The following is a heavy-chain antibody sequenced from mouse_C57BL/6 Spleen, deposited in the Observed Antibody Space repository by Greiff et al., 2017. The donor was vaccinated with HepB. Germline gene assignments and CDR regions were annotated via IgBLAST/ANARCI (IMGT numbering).Heavy chain of an antibody. V-gene: IGHV1-26*01. CDR1: GYTFTDYY. CDR3: ASHGSPYAMDY. D-gene: IGHD1-1*01. Sequence: EVKLVESGPELVKPGASVKISCKASGYTFTDYYMNWVKQSHGKSLEWIGDINPNNGGTSYNQKFKGKATLTVDKSSSTAYMELRSLTSEDSAVYYCASHGSPYAMDYWGQGTSVTVSS. J-gene: IGHJ4*01. CDR2: INPNNGGT.